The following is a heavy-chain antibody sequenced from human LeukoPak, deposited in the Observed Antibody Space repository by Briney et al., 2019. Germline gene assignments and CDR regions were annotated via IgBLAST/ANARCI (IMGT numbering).Heavy chain of an antibody. D-gene: IGHD6-13*01. Sequence: PGGSLRLSCAASGFTFSSYSMNWVRQAPGKGLEWVSSISSSSSYIYYADSVKGRFTISRDNAKNSLYLQMNSLRAEDTAVYYCARDRGAAAGPYDAFDIWGQGTMVTVSS. J-gene: IGHJ3*02. CDR3: ARDRGAAAGPYDAFDI. CDR1: GFTFSSYS. V-gene: IGHV3-21*01. CDR2: ISSSSSYI.